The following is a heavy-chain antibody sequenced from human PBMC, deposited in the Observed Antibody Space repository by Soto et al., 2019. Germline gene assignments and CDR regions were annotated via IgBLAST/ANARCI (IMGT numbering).Heavy chain of an antibody. Sequence: PGGSLRLSCAASGFTFSIYAMSWVRQAPGKGLEWVSAISGSGGSTYYADSVKGRFTISRDNSENTLYLQMNSLRAEDTAVYYCAKPHYDFWSGFGPDYWGQGTLVTVSS. CDR2: ISGSGGST. J-gene: IGHJ4*02. D-gene: IGHD3-3*01. CDR3: AKPHYDFWSGFGPDY. V-gene: IGHV3-23*01. CDR1: GFTFSIYA.